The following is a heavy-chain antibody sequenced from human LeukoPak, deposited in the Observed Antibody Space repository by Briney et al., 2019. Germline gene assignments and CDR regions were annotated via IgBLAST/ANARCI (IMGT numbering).Heavy chain of an antibody. CDR2: INHSGST. CDR3: ARGSGYSSLYYFDY. D-gene: IGHD6-13*01. Sequence: SETLSLTCAVYGGSFSGYYWSWIRQPPGKGLEWIGEINHSGSTNYNPSLKSRVTISVDTSKNQFSLKLSSVTAADTAVYYCARGSGYSSLYYFDYWGQGTLVTASS. V-gene: IGHV4-34*01. CDR1: GGSFSGYY. J-gene: IGHJ4*02.